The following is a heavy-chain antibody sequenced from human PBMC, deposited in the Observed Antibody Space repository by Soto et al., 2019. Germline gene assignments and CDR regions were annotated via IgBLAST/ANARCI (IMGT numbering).Heavy chain of an antibody. J-gene: IGHJ4*02. CDR2: INHSGST. V-gene: IGHV4-34*01. CDR3: ASGRMGATTSGYFDY. Sequence: SETLSLTCAVYGGSFSGYYWSWIRQPPGKGLEWIGEINHSGSTNYNPSLKSRVTISVDTSKNQFSLKLSSVTAADTAVYYCASGRMGATTSGYFDYWGQGTLVTVSS. D-gene: IGHD1-26*01. CDR1: GGSFSGYY.